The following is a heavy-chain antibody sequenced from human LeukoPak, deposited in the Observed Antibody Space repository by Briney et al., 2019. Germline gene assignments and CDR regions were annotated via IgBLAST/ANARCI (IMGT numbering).Heavy chain of an antibody. V-gene: IGHV3-30*02. CDR2: IRYDGSNK. CDR3: AKDGLVPAPPGWFGP. CDR1: GFTFSSYG. Sequence: GGSLRLSCAASGFTFSSYGMHWVRQAPGKGLEWVAFIRYDGSNKYYADSVKGRFTVSRDNSKNTLYLQMNSLRAEDTAVYYCAKDGLVPAPPGWFGPWGQGTLVTVSS. D-gene: IGHD2-2*01. J-gene: IGHJ5*02.